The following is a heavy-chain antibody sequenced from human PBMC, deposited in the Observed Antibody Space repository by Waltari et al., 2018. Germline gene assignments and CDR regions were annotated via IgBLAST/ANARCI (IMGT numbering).Heavy chain of an antibody. CDR2: IYYNERT. V-gene: IGHV3-53*01. D-gene: IGHD2-2*01. CDR1: GLSASTNS. Sequence: EVKLVEYGGGLIQPGGSLRLYSAASGLSASTNSVIWVRHAPVKGLEWVSTIYYNERTDYADSVNGRFTISRDTAKNTLFLQMNSLRAEYTAVYYCATRVVVPGVPGMADYWGQGTLVTVSS. CDR3: ATRVVVPGVPGMADY. J-gene: IGHJ4*02.